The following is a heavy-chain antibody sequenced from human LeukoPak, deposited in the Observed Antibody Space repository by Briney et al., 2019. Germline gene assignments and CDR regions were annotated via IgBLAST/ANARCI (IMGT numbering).Heavy chain of an antibody. V-gene: IGHV1-2*02. J-gene: IGHJ3*02. D-gene: IGHD2-21*02. CDR2: INPNNGVT. CDR1: GFPFNGYY. Sequence: GASVTVSCKTSGFPFNGYYIHWVRQAPGQGLEWMGWINPNNGVTNYAQKFQGRVTMTRDTPISTTSMELNRLRSDDTAFYYCARDGHFCGGYCLDAFDIWGQGTMVSVCS. CDR3: ARDGHFCGGYCLDAFDI.